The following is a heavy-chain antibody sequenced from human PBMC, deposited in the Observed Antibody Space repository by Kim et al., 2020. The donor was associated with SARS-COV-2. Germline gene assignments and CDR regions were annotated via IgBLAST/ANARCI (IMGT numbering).Heavy chain of an antibody. V-gene: IGHV4-4*02. D-gene: IGHD3-16*01. J-gene: IGHJ4*02. Sequence: SVYNPPLKSRVTMSVDKSKNQLSLELTAVTAADTAVYYCALYDTAFYYFDFWGPGTLVTVSS. CDR3: ALYDTAFYYFDF. CDR2: S.